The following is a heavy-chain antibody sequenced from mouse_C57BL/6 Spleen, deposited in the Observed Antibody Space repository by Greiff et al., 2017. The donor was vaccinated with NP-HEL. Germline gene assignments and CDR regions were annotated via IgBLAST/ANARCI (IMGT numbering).Heavy chain of an antibody. CDR3: ARPLLDY. D-gene: IGHD1-1*01. J-gene: IGHJ2*01. Sequence: EVQLQQSGPELVKPGASVKISCKASGYTFTDYYMNWVKQSHGKSLEWIGDINPNNGGTSYNQTFKGKATLTVDKSSSTAYMELRSLTSEDSAVYYCARPLLDYWGQGTTLTVSS. CDR2: INPNNGGT. V-gene: IGHV1-26*01. CDR1: GYTFTDYY.